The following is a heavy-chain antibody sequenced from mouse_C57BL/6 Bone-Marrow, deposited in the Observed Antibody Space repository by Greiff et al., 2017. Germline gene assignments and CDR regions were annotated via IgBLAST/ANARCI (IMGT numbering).Heavy chain of an antibody. D-gene: IGHD1-1*01. Sequence: EVQGVESGGGLVKPGGSLKLSCAASGFTFSSYTMSWVRQTPEKRLEWVATISGGGGNTYYPDSVKGRFTISRDNAKNTLYLQMSSLRSEDTALYYCARHPPNYYGSSYCYWYFDVWGTGTTVTVSS. CDR3: ARHPPNYYGSSYCYWYFDV. V-gene: IGHV5-9*01. CDR1: GFTFSSYT. J-gene: IGHJ1*03. CDR2: ISGGGGNT.